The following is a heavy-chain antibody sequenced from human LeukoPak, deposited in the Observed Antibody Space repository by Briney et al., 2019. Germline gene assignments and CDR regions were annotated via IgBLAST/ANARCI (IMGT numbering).Heavy chain of an antibody. J-gene: IGHJ4*02. Sequence: PGGSLRLSCAASGFTFSSYGMHWVRQAPGKGLEWVAVIWYDGSNKYYADSVKGRFTISRDNSKNTLYLQMNSLRAEDTAVYYCARETLVTTGIWSLDYWGQGTLVTVSS. D-gene: IGHD1-1*01. CDR1: GFTFSSYG. CDR2: IWYDGSNK. CDR3: ARETLVTTGIWSLDY. V-gene: IGHV3-33*01.